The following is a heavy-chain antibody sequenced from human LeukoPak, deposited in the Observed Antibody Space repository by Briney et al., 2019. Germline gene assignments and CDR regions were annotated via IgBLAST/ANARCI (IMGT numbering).Heavy chain of an antibody. CDR1: GYTFTSYY. CDR3: ARDVGSSGNYYYYGMDV. CDR2: INPSSGST. D-gene: IGHD6-13*01. V-gene: IGHV1-46*01. J-gene: IGHJ6*02. Sequence: ASVQVSCKASGYTFTSYYMHWVRQAPGQGLEWMGIINPSSGSTSYAQKFQGRVTMTRDTSTSTVYMELSSLRSEDTALYYCARDVGSSGNYYYYGMDVWGQGTTVTVSS.